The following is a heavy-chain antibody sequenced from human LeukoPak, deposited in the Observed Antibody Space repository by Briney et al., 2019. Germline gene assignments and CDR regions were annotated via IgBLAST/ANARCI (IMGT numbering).Heavy chain of an antibody. V-gene: IGHV1-8*03. D-gene: IGHD5-24*01. CDR1: GYTFTSYD. CDR3: ARGVEMATIWFDY. CDR2: MNPNSGNT. J-gene: IGHJ4*02. Sequence: GASVKVSCKASGYTFTSYDINWVRQATGQGLEWMGWMNPNSGNTGYAQKFQGRVTITRNTSISTAYMELSSLRSEDTAVYYCARGVEMATIWFDYWGQGTLVTVSS.